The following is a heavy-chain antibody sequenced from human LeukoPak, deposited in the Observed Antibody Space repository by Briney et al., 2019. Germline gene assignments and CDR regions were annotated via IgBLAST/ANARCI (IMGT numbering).Heavy chain of an antibody. Sequence: GGSLRLSCAASGFTFSSYGMHWVRQAPGKGLEWVAFIRYDGSNKYYADSVKGRFTISRDNSKNTLYLQMNSLRAEDTAVYYCTRGRDNIAAAGTIYWGQGTLVTVSS. V-gene: IGHV3-30*02. CDR3: TRGRDNIAAAGTIY. D-gene: IGHD6-13*01. J-gene: IGHJ4*02. CDR1: GFTFSSYG. CDR2: IRYDGSNK.